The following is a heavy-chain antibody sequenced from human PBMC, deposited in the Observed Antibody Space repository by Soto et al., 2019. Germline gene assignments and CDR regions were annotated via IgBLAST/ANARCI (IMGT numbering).Heavy chain of an antibody. Sequence: QVHLVQSGAEVKKPGASVKVSCKASENTFTDYYIFWVRQARGQGLEWMGWINPNTAGTGSAKKFRGRVTMTRDTSITTAYMDRRRITSDDTAVYYCATTGGDMSYFDTWGQGTLFTVSS. J-gene: IGHJ4*02. CDR1: ENTFTDYY. CDR2: INPNTAGT. V-gene: IGHV1-2*02. D-gene: IGHD2-21*02. CDR3: ATTGGDMSYFDT.